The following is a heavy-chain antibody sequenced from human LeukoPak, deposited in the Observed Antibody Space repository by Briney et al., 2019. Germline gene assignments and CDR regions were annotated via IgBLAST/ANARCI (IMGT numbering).Heavy chain of an antibody. CDR3: ARGGARKNWFDP. J-gene: IGHJ5*02. Sequence: ASLKVSCKASGYTFTTYDINWVRQATGQGLEWMGWMNPNSGNTGYAPKFQGRVTMTRNTSISTAYMELSSLRSEDTAVYYCARGGARKNWFDPWGQGTLVTVSS. CDR2: MNPNSGNT. V-gene: IGHV1-8*01. D-gene: IGHD1-26*01. CDR1: GYTFTTYD.